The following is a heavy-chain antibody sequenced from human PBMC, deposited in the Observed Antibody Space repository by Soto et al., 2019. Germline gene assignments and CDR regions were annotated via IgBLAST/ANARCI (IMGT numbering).Heavy chain of an antibody. V-gene: IGHV1-69*13. D-gene: IGHD5-18*01. CDR1: GGTFSSYA. CDR2: IIPIFGTA. J-gene: IGHJ6*02. Sequence: SVKVSCKASGGTFSSYAISWVRQAPGQGLEWMGGIIPIFGTANYAQKFQGRVTITADESTSTAYMELSSLRSEDTAVYYCARGTAIAGKHYYYYGMDVWGQGTTVTVSS. CDR3: ARGTAIAGKHYYYYGMDV.